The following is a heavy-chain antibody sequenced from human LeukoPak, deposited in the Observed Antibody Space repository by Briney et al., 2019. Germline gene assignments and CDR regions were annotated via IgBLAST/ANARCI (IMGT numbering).Heavy chain of an antibody. CDR1: GYTFTGYY. V-gene: IGHV1-2*06. CDR2: INPNTGDS. Sequence: ASVRVSCKASGYTFTGYYMHWVRQSPGQGLEWLGRINPNTGDSSYAQKFQGRVTMTSDTPTTTAYMELSRLNSDDTAEYHCATLVSGIDYWGQGTLVTVSS. CDR3: ATLVSGIDY. D-gene: IGHD1-14*01. J-gene: IGHJ4*02.